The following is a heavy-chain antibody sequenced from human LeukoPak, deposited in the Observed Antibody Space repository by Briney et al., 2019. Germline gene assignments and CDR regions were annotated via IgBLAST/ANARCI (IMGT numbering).Heavy chain of an antibody. CDR1: GFIFSSYG. CDR3: ARRGYSYGYPFDY. J-gene: IGHJ4*02. V-gene: IGHV3-30*03. CDR2: ISYDESNK. Sequence: GGSLRLSCAVSGFIFSSYGMHWVRQAPGKGLEWVAAISYDESNKYYAESVKGRFTISRDNYRNTLYLQMNSLRAEDTAVYYCARRGYSYGYPFDYWGLGTLVTVSS. D-gene: IGHD5-18*01.